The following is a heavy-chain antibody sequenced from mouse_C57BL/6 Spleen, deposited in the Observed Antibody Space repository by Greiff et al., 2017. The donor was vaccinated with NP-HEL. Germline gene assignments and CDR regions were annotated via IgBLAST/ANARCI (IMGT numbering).Heavy chain of an antibody. CDR2: IYPRAGST. V-gene: IGHV1-85*01. CDR3: ARDYGSPYFDY. D-gene: IGHD1-1*01. Sequence: VQLQQSGPELVKPGASVKLSCKASGYTFTSYDINWVKQRPGQGLEWIGWIYPRAGSTKYNEKFKGKATLTVDTSSSTAYMELHSLTSEDSAVYFCARDYGSPYFDYWGQGTTLTVSS. CDR1: GYTFTSYD. J-gene: IGHJ2*01.